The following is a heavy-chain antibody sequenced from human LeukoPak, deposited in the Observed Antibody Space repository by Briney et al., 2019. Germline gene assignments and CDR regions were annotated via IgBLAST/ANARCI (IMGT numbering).Heavy chain of an antibody. CDR1: GCSISSYY. CDR2: IYITGST. D-gene: IGHD2-15*01. CDR3: ARSLVGQIAQAVFDT. J-gene: IGHJ5*02. V-gene: IGHV4-4*07. Sequence: AETLSLTCTVSGCSISSYYWSWIRQPAGKGLEWIGRIYITGSTNYNASLKSRVTMSIDPPKNQFSLQLGSVTAADTAVYSCARSLVGQIAQAVFDTWGQGTLVTASS.